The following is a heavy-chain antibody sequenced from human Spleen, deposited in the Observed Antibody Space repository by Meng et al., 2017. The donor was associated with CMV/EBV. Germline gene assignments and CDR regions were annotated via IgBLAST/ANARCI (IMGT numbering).Heavy chain of an antibody. J-gene: IGHJ4*02. V-gene: IGHV4-61*01. CDR1: GGSVSTDNYF. CDR2: IYYDGST. CDR3: ARARFDY. Sequence: SETLSLTCTVSGGSVSTDNYFWSWIRQPPGKGLEWIGYIYYDGSTKYNPSLRSRVTISVDTSKNQFSLKLSSVTAADTAVYYCARARFDYWGQGTLVTVSS.